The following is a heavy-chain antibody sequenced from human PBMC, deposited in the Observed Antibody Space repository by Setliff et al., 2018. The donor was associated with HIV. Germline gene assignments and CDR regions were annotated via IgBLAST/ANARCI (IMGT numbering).Heavy chain of an antibody. CDR2: LSDDGSRK. D-gene: IGHD2-21*02. CDR3: VREVRVTPNPPFDY. Sequence: GGSLRLSCAASGFTFSYYAMHWVRQGPGKGLEWLAVLSDDGSRKSYADSLEGRFTISRDNSKNTLFLLVNRLRPEDTAVYYCVREVRVTPNPPFDYWGQGTLVTVSS. J-gene: IGHJ4*02. V-gene: IGHV3-30*01. CDR1: GFTFSYYA.